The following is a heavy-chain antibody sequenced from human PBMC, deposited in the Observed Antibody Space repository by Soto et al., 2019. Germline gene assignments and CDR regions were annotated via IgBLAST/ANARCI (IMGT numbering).Heavy chain of an antibody. CDR2: INSNGEST. CDR1: GFTFSRYV. Sequence: GGSLRLSCVASGFTFSRYVMSWVRQAPGKGLEWVSTINSNGESTCYADSVKGRFTVSRDNSKNSLYLQMNSLRAEDTAVYYCARVPDLNYCSRTSCLYYFDYWGQGALVTVSS. D-gene: IGHD2-2*01. CDR3: ARVPDLNYCSRTSCLYYFDY. V-gene: IGHV3-23*01. J-gene: IGHJ4*02.